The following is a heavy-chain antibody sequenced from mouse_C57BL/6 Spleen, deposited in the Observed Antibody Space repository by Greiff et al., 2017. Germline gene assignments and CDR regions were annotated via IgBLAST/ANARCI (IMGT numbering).Heavy chain of an antibody. CDR1: GFTFSDYG. J-gene: IGHJ1*03. Sequence: EVQLVESGGGLVKPGGSLKLSCAASGFTFSDYGMHWVRQAPEKGLEWVAYISSGSSTIYYADTVKGRFTISRDNAKNTLFLQLTSLRSEDTAMYYCAKKEIYYDYDRAWYFDVGGTGTTVTVSS. CDR3: AKKEIYYDYDRAWYFDV. D-gene: IGHD2-4*01. CDR2: ISSGSSTI. V-gene: IGHV5-17*01.